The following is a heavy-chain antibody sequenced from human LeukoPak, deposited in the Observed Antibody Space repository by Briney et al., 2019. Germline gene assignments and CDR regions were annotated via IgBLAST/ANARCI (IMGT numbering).Heavy chain of an antibody. D-gene: IGHD2-8*01. Sequence: SETLSLTCTVSGGSISSSSYYWGWIRQPPGKGLEWIGSIYYSGSTNYNPSLKSRITISVDKSQNQFSLKVNSLTAADTAVYYCATNGYYCIDVWGKGTTVTVSS. CDR3: ATNGYYCIDV. CDR1: GGSISSSSYY. CDR2: IYYSGST. J-gene: IGHJ6*03. V-gene: IGHV4-39*07.